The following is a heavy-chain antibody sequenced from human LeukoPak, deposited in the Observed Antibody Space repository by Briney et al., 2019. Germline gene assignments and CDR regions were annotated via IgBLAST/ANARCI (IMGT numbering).Heavy chain of an antibody. V-gene: IGHV5-51*01. CDR2: IYPGDSDT. CDR1: GYSFTSYW. Sequence: GESLKIPCKGSGYSFTSYWIGWVRQMPGKGLEWMGIIYPGDSDTRYGPSFQGQVTISADKSISTAYLQWSSLKASDTAMYYCARATYYYDSSGYYRPLPAEYFQHWGQGTLVTVSS. CDR3: ARATYYYDSSGYYRPLPAEYFQH. D-gene: IGHD3-22*01. J-gene: IGHJ1*01.